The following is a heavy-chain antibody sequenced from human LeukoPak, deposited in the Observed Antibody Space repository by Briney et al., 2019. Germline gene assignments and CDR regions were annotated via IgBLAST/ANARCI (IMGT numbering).Heavy chain of an antibody. Sequence: LPLTCTVSVRSISGYYWRWIRQPPGKGLEWIGRIRNKAHSYTTENAASVKDRFTISRDDSKNSLYLQMNSLKTEDTAVYYCAGRLDGMGVWGQGTTVTVSS. D-gene: IGHD3-16*01. V-gene: IGHV3-72*01. CDR1: VRSISGYY. CDR2: IRNKAHSYTT. J-gene: IGHJ6*02. CDR3: AGRLDGMGV.